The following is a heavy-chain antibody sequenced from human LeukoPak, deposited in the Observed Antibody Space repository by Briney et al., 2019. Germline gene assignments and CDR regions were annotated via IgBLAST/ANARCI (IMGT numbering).Heavy chain of an antibody. CDR3: ARDVDYGDYVSGFDP. J-gene: IGHJ5*02. V-gene: IGHV4-59*01. CDR1: GGSISSYY. Sequence: SETLSLTCNVSGGSISSYYWSWIRQPPGKGLEWIGYIYYSGSTNYNPSLKSRLTISVDTSKNQFSLKLSSVTAADTAVYYCARDVDYGDYVSGFDPWGQGTLVTVSS. CDR2: IYYSGST. D-gene: IGHD4-17*01.